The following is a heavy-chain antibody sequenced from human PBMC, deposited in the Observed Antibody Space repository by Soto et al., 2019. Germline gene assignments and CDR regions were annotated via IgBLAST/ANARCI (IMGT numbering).Heavy chain of an antibody. CDR3: ARLDSSSWPFDY. J-gene: IGHJ4*02. V-gene: IGHV4-39*01. D-gene: IGHD6-13*01. CDR2: IYYSGST. Sequence: QLQLQESGPGLVKPSETLSLTCTVSGGSISSSSYYWGWIRQPPGKGLEWIGSIYYSGSTYYNPSLKSRVTISVDTSKNQCSLKLSSVTAADTAVYYCARLDSSSWPFDYWGQGTLVTVSS. CDR1: GGSISSSSYY.